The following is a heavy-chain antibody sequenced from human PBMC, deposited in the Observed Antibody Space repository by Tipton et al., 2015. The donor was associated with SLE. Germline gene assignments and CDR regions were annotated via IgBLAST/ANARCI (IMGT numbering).Heavy chain of an antibody. Sequence: TLSLTCTVSGDSISNEKYYWAWIRHPPGKGLEWIGIVYYSGDAYYHPSLKSRVTISIDTSKNNFSLRLASVTAADTAVYFCARHLLRPYYAMDVWGQGTTVTVSS. J-gene: IGHJ6*02. CDR1: GDSISNEKYY. D-gene: IGHD6-6*01. CDR3: ARHLLRPYYAMDV. V-gene: IGHV4-39*07. CDR2: VYYSGDA.